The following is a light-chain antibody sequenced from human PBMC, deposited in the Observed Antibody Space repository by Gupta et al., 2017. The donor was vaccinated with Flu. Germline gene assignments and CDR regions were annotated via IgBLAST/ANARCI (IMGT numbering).Light chain of an antibody. CDR3: QSYDNSLSGSKV. V-gene: IGLV1-40*01. CDR2: GYN. CDR1: TSNIGAGYD. J-gene: IGLJ3*02. Sequence: FVLTQPPSVSGAPGQRVTISCTGSTSNIGAGYDVPWYQQVPGRAPKRLIFGYNHRPSGVADRFSGSKSGTSASLAIAGLQAEDEADYYCQSYDNSLSGSKVFGGGTKLTVL.